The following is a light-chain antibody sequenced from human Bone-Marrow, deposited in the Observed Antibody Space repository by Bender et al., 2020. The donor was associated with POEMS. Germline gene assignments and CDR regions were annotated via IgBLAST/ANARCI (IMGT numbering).Light chain of an antibody. CDR3: QAWDSSTYV. Sequence: SYELTQPPSVSVSPGQTASITCSGDKLGDKHVAWYQQKTGQSPLLVIYSDTRRPSGIPERFSGSNSGNTATLTISGAQAMDEADYYCQAWDSSTYVFGTGTQVTVL. CDR2: SDT. J-gene: IGLJ1*01. V-gene: IGLV3-1*01. CDR1: KLGDKH.